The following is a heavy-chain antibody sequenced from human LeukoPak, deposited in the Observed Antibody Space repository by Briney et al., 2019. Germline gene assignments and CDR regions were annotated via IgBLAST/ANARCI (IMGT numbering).Heavy chain of an antibody. Sequence: PGGSLRLSCAASGFTFDDYMVHWVRQARGKGLEWVSLISWGGSDTYYADSVKGRFTISRDNSKDSLYLQMNSLKTDDTGLYYCAKDSGALEEGYFDCWRQGTLVSVCS. CDR3: AKDSGALEEGYFDC. CDR2: ISWGGSDT. V-gene: IGHV3-43*01. CDR1: GFTFDDYM. J-gene: IGHJ4*02.